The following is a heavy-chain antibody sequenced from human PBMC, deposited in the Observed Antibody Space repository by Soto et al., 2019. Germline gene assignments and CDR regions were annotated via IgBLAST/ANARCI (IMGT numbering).Heavy chain of an antibody. CDR2: NYYSGST. CDR1: GGSISSYY. V-gene: IGHV4-59*01. CDR3: ARDVGVGYFDY. Sequence: SETLSLTCTVSGGSISSYYWSWIRQPPGKGLEWTGYNYYSGSTNYNPSLKSRVTISVDTSKNQFSLKLSSVTAADTAVYYCARDVGVGYFDYWGQGTLVTVSS. J-gene: IGHJ4*02. D-gene: IGHD1-26*01.